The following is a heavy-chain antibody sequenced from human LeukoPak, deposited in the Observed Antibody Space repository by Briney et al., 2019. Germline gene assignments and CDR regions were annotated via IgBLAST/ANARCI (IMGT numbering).Heavy chain of an antibody. V-gene: IGHV3-7*01. J-gene: IGHJ5*02. D-gene: IGHD2-2*02. Sequence: PGGSLRLSCAASGFTFSYYWMSWVRQAPGKGLEWVANIKQDESEKYYADSVKGRFTISRDNAKNSLYLQMNSLRAEDTAVYYCARAEVRYRYTVGIWWFDPWGQGTLVTVSS. CDR1: GFTFSYYW. CDR2: IKQDESEK. CDR3: ARAEVRYRYTVGIWWFDP.